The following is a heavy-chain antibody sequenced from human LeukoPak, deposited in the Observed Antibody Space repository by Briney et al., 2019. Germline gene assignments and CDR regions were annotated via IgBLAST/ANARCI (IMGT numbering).Heavy chain of an antibody. Sequence: ESLKISCQGSGYRFTSYWIAWVRQMPGKGLEWMGMIYPGDSDTRYSPSFQGQVTISADKPISTTYFQWSSLKASDTAMYYCARHGSSSWPVDYWGQGTLVTVSS. V-gene: IGHV5-51*01. CDR1: GYRFTSYW. D-gene: IGHD6-13*01. CDR3: ARHGSSSWPVDY. CDR2: IYPGDSDT. J-gene: IGHJ4*02.